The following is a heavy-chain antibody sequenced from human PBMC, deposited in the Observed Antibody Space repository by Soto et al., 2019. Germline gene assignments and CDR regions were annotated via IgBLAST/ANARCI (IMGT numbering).Heavy chain of an antibody. CDR2: INPNSGGT. V-gene: IGHV1-2*04. CDR1: GYTFTGYY. Sequence: ASVKVSCKASGYTFTGYYMHWVRQAPGQGLEWMGWINPNSGGTNYAQKFQGWVTMTRDTSISTAYMELSRLRSDDTAVYYCARGTTIVGATYFDYWGQGTLVTVSS. CDR3: ARGTTIVGATYFDY. J-gene: IGHJ4*02. D-gene: IGHD1-26*01.